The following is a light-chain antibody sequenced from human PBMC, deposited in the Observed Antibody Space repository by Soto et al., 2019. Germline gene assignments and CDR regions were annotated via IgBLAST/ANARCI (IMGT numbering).Light chain of an antibody. CDR3: CSYAGRDTLYV. CDR1: STDVGGYNY. J-gene: IGLJ1*01. Sequence: QSALTQPRSLSVSPGQSVTISCTGTSTDVGGYNYVSWYQQHPGKVPKLMLYDVSKRPSGVPDRFSGSKSGNTASLTISGLQAEDEADYYCCSYAGRDTLYVFGSGTKVTVL. CDR2: DVS. V-gene: IGLV2-11*01.